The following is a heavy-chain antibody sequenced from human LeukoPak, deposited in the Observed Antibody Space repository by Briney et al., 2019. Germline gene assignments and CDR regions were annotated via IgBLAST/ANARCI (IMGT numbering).Heavy chain of an antibody. CDR3: ARAFWFGEIFGHIDY. D-gene: IGHD3-10*01. CDR1: GYTFISYG. CDR2: ISAYNGNT. J-gene: IGHJ4*02. V-gene: IGHV1-18*01. Sequence: ASVKVSCKASGYTFISYGINWVRQAPGQGLEWMGWISAYNGNTNYAQNLQGRVTMTTDTSTSTAYMELRSLRSDDTAVYYCARAFWFGEIFGHIDYWGQGTLVTVSS.